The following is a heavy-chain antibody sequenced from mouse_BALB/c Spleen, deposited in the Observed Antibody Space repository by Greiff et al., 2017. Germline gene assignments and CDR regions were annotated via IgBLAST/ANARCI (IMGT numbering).Heavy chain of an antibody. CDR2: IWSGGST. CDR3: ARREIYVYYAMDY. V-gene: IGHV2-4-1*01. J-gene: IGHJ4*01. D-gene: IGHD2-3*01. CDR1: GFSLTSYG. Sequence: VKLMESGPGLVQPSQSLSITCTVSGFSLTSYGVHWVRQSPGKGLEWLGVIWSGGSTDYNAAFISRLSISKDNSKSQVFFKMNSLQADDTAIYYCARREIYVYYAMDYWGQGTSVTVSS.